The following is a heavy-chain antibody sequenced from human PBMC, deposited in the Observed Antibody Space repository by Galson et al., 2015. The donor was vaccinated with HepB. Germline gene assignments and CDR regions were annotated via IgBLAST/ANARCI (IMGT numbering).Heavy chain of an antibody. Sequence: QSGAEVKKPGESLKISCKGSGYSFTSYWIGWVRQMPGKGLEWMGIIYPGDSDTRYSPSFQGQVTISADKSISTAYLQWSSLKASDTAMYYCARHRGPSILDRRRYDYSGMHVWCHGTTVTLSS. J-gene: IGHJ6*02. CDR1: GYSFTSYW. CDR2: IYPGDSDT. V-gene: IGHV5-51*01. D-gene: IGHD1-1*01. CDR3: ARHRGPSILDRRRYDYSGMHV.